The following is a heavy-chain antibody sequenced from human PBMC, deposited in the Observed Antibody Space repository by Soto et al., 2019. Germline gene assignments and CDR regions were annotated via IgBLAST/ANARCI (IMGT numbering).Heavy chain of an antibody. CDR2: IYYSGST. CDR3: ATGIVVLPAAPKVIYYYYYSIEV. V-gene: IGHV4-59*01. J-gene: IGHJ6*03. D-gene: IGHD2-2*01. Sequence: SETLSLTCTVSGGSISSYYWSWIRQPPGKGLEWIGDIYYSGSTNYNPSLKSRVTVSVDTSKNQFSLKLSSVTAADKAVYYCATGIVVLPAAPKVIYYYYYSIEVLGTGTTVTASS. CDR1: GGSISSYY.